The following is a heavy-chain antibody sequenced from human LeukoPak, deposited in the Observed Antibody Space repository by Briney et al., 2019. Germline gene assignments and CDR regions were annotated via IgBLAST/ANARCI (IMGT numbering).Heavy chain of an antibody. CDR3: ARSWLRLGSGMDV. Sequence: SETLSLTCAVYGGSFSGYYWSWICQPPGKGLEWIGSIYYSGSTYYNPSLKSRVTISVDTSKNQFSLKLSSVTAADTAVYYCARSWLRLGSGMDVWGQGTTVTVSS. CDR1: GGSFSGYY. V-gene: IGHV4-34*01. J-gene: IGHJ6*02. CDR2: IYYSGST. D-gene: IGHD5-12*01.